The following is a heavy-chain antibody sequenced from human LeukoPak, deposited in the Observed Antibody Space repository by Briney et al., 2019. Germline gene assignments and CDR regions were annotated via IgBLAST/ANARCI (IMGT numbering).Heavy chain of an antibody. D-gene: IGHD3-10*01. CDR2: ISVYNSKT. CDR1: HYTFPSYG. Sequence: GASVKVSCKASHYTFPSYGISWVRQAPGQGLKWMGWISVYNSKTDYAQKLQGRVTMTINTSTSTAYMELRSLRSGDTAVYYCATARYYYSGSGYWGQGTLVTVSS. J-gene: IGHJ4*02. CDR3: ATARYYYSGSGY. V-gene: IGHV1-18*01.